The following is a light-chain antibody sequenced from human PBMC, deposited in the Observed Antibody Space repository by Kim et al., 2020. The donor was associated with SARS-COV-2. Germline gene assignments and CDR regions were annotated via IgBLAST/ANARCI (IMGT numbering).Light chain of an antibody. V-gene: IGKV3-20*01. Sequence: EIVLTQSPGTLSLSPGERATLSCRASQSVGSSLLAWYQQKPGQAPRLLIYEAFKRVAGIPDRFSGSGSGTDFTLTISRPEPEDFAMYYCQQYGSTPYTFGQGTKLDIK. CDR2: EAF. CDR3: QQYGSTPYT. J-gene: IGKJ2*01. CDR1: QSVGSSL.